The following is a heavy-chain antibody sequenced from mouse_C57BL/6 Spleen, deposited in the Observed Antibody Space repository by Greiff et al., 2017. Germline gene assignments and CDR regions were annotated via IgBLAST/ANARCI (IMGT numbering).Heavy chain of an antibody. Sequence: VQLQQSGPELVKPGASVKIPCKASGYTFTDYNMDWVKQSHGKSLEWIGDINPNNGGTIYNQKFKGKATLTVDKSSSTAYMELRSLTSEDTAVYYCARHYGSSYGYAMDYWSQGTSVTVSS. D-gene: IGHD1-1*01. J-gene: IGHJ4*01. V-gene: IGHV1-18*01. CDR2: INPNNGGT. CDR3: ARHYGSSYGYAMDY. CDR1: GYTFTDYN.